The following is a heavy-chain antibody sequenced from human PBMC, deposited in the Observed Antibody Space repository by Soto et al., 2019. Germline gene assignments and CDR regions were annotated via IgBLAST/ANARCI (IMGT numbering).Heavy chain of an antibody. V-gene: IGHV3-33*01. CDR2: IRYDGSNK. CDR3: AREERWLELHFDY. CDR1: GFTFSSYG. J-gene: IGHJ4*02. Sequence: QVQLVESGGGVVQPGRSLRLSCAASGFTFSSYGMSWVRQAPGKGLEWVAVIRYDGSNKYYADSVKGRFTISRDNSKNTLYLQMNRLRAEDTAVYYCAREERWLELHFDYWGQGTLVTLSS. D-gene: IGHD1-7*01.